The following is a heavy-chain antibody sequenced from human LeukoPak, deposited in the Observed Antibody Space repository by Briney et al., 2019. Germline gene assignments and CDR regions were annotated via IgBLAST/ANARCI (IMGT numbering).Heavy chain of an antibody. D-gene: IGHD6-19*01. CDR2: ISSSSSYI. CDR1: GFTFSSYS. J-gene: IGHJ6*02. CDR3: AKAGGGYSSSSYGMDV. V-gene: IGHV3-21*01. Sequence: GGSLRLSCAASGFTFSSYSMNWVRQAPGKGLEWVSSISSSSSYIYYADSVKGRFTISRDNAKNSLYLQMNSLRAEDTAVYYCAKAGGGYSSSSYGMDVWGQGTTVTVSS.